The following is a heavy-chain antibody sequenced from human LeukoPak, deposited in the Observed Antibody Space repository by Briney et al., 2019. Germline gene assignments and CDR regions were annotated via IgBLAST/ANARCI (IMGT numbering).Heavy chain of an antibody. CDR2: IYHSGST. CDR1: GGSISSYY. Sequence: SETLSLTCTVSGGSISSYYWGWIRQPPGKGLEWFGIIYHSGSTYYNPSLKSRVTISVDTSKNQLSLKLSSVTAADTAVYYCARVSGRFTWYFDLWGRGTLVTVSS. CDR3: ARVSGRFTWYFDL. V-gene: IGHV4-39*07. J-gene: IGHJ2*01.